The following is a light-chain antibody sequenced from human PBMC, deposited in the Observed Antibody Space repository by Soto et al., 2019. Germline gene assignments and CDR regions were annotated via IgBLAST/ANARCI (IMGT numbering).Light chain of an antibody. Sequence: QSALTQPASVSGSPGQSITISCTGTSSDIGGYYLVSWYQQHPGKAPKLMIYESNKQPSGISDRFSGSKSGNTASLTISGLQSEDEADYYCCSYADNSLYVFGTGTKLTVL. CDR3: CSYADNSLYV. J-gene: IGLJ1*01. V-gene: IGLV2-23*01. CDR1: SSDIGGYYL. CDR2: ESN.